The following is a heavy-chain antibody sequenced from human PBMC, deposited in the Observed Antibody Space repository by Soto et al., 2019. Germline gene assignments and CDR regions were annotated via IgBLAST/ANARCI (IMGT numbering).Heavy chain of an antibody. CDR3: AREGNLGRWIQPLDS. CDR2: IKQDGSEK. Sequence: PGGSLRLSCAASGFTFSSYWMSWVRQAPGKGLEWVANIKQDGSEKYYVDSVKGRFTISRDNAKNSLYLQMNSLRAEDTAVYFCAREGNLGRWIQPLDSWGQGTLVTVSS. CDR1: GFTFSSYW. J-gene: IGHJ4*02. D-gene: IGHD2-2*03. V-gene: IGHV3-7*01.